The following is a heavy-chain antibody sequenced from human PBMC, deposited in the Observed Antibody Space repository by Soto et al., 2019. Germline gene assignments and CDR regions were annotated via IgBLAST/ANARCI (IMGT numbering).Heavy chain of an antibody. Sequence: GESLKISCKASGYSFTNYWIGWVRQMPGKGLEWMGIIYPGDSDTRYSPSFQGQVTISADKSISTAYLQWSSLEASDTAMYYCARGAKPSGYYFDYWGQGTLVTVSS. CDR1: GYSFTNYW. D-gene: IGHD3-3*01. J-gene: IGHJ4*02. CDR2: IYPGDSDT. V-gene: IGHV5-51*01. CDR3: ARGAKPSGYYFDY.